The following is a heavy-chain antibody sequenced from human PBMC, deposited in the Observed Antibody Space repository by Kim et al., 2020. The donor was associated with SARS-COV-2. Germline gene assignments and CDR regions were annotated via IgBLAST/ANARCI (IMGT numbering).Heavy chain of an antibody. J-gene: IGHJ5*02. V-gene: IGHV4-34*01. Sequence: SETLSLTCAVYGGSFSGYYWSWIRQPPGKGLEWIGEINHSGSTNYNPSLKSRVTISVDTSKNQFSLKLSSVTAADTAVYYCARDGSGSNNWFDPWGQGTLVTVSS. CDR2: INHSGST. CDR3: ARDGSGSNNWFDP. D-gene: IGHD3-10*01. CDR1: GGSFSGYY.